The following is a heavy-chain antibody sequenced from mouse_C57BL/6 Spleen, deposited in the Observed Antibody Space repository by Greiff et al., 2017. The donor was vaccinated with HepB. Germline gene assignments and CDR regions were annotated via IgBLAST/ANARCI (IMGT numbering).Heavy chain of an antibody. Sequence: QVQLQQSGAELVRPGASVKLSCKASGYTFTDYYINWVKQRPGQGLEWIARIYPGSGNTYYNEKFKGKATLTAEKSSSTAYMQLSSLTSEDSAVYFCARGDGNYDGAMDYWGQGTSVTVSS. CDR1: GYTFTDYY. CDR3: ARGDGNYDGAMDY. D-gene: IGHD2-1*01. CDR2: IYPGSGNT. J-gene: IGHJ4*01. V-gene: IGHV1-76*01.